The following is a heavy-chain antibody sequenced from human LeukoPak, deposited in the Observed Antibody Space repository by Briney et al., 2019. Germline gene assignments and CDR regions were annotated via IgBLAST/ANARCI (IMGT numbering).Heavy chain of an antibody. J-gene: IGHJ6*03. CDR2: IKSKTDGGTT. Sequence: GGSLRLSCAASGFTFSNAWMSWVRQAPGKGLEWVGRIKSKTDGGTTDYAAPVKGRFTISRDDSKNTLYLQMNSLKTEDTAVYYCTTDSLDCSSTSCYGPWSGYYYYYMDVWGKGTTVTVSS. CDR1: GFTFSNAW. V-gene: IGHV3-15*01. CDR3: TTDSLDCSSTSCYGPWSGYYYYYMDV. D-gene: IGHD2-2*01.